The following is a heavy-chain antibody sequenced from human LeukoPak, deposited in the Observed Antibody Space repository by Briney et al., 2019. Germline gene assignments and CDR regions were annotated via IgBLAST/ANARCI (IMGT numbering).Heavy chain of an antibody. J-gene: IGHJ4*02. CDR2: IYSGGST. D-gene: IGHD3-3*01. V-gene: IGHV3-66*01. CDR1: GFTFSSYW. CDR3: AKGYDFLDY. Sequence: PGGSLRLSCAASGFTFSSYWMHWVRQAPGKGLEWVSVIYSGGSTYYADSVKGRFTISRDNSKNTLYLQMNSLRAEDTAVYYCAKGYDFLDYWGQGTLVTVSS.